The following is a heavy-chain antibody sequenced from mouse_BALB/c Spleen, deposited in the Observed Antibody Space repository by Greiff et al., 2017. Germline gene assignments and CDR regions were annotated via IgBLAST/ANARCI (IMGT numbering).Heavy chain of an antibody. CDR1: GFSLTSYD. CDR3: VRGEDGYAMDY. Sequence: QVQLKESGPGLVAPSQSLSITCTVSGFSLTSYDISWIRQPPGKGLEWLGVIWTGGGTNYNSAFMSRLSISKDNSKSQVFLKMNSLQTDDTAIYYCVRGEDGYAMDYWGQGTSVTVSS. J-gene: IGHJ4*01. CDR2: IWTGGGT. D-gene: IGHD2-3*01. V-gene: IGHV2-9-2*01.